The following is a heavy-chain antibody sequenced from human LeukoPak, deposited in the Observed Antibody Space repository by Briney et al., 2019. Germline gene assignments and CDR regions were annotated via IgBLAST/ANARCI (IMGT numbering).Heavy chain of an antibody. CDR3: ARQVRDSSPGLYFDY. D-gene: IGHD3-22*01. J-gene: IGHJ4*02. Sequence: SETLSLTCAVYGGSFSGYYWSWIRQPPGKGLEWIGSIYYSGSTYYNPSLKSRVTISVDTSKNQFSLKLSSVTAADTAVYYCARQVRDSSPGLYFDYWGQGTLGTVSS. CDR2: IYYSGST. V-gene: IGHV4-34*01. CDR1: GGSFSGYY.